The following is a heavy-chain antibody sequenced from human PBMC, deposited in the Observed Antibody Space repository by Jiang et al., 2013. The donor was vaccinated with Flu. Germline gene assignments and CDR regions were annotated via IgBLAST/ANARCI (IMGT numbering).Heavy chain of an antibody. CDR2: IRSKTNSYAT. D-gene: IGHD3-22*01. J-gene: IGHJ6*02. CDR3: TRLYYFDSSSPADYYYGMDV. V-gene: IGHV3-73*01. CDR1: GFTFSGSA. Sequence: KLSCAASGFTFSGSAMHWVRQASGKGLEWVGHIRSKTNSYATAYTASVKGRFTISRDDSKNTAYLQMNSLKTEDTAVYYCTRLYYFDSSSPADYYYGMDVWGQGTTVTVFS.